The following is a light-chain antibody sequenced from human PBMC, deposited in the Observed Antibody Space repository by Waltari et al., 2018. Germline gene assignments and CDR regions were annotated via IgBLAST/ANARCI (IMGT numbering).Light chain of an antibody. J-gene: IGKJ3*01. CDR3: QQRSNWPSGT. V-gene: IGKV3-11*01. Sequence: EIVLTQSPATLSLSPGERATLSCRASQSVSSYLAWYQQKPGQAPRLLIYESSNRATGIPARFSGSGSGTDFTRTSSSLEPEDFAVYYCQQRSNWPSGTFGPGTKVDIK. CDR2: ESS. CDR1: QSVSSY.